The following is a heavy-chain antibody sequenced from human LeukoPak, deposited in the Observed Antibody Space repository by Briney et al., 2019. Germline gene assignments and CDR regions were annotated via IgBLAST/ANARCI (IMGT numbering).Heavy chain of an antibody. V-gene: IGHV3-74*01. CDR1: GFTFSTYW. CDR3: TRDRYGDYSDY. J-gene: IGHJ4*02. CDR2: IDTDGSST. Sequence: GGSLRLSCAASGFTFSTYWMHWVRPAPGKGLVWVSRIDTDGSSTSYADSVKGRFTISRDNAKNTLYLQMNSLRAEDTAVYYCTRDRYGDYSDYWGQGILVTVSS. D-gene: IGHD4-17*01.